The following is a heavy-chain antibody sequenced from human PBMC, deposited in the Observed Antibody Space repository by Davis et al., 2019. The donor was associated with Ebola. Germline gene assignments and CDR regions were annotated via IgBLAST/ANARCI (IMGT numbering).Heavy chain of an antibody. CDR1: GGSISSYY. V-gene: IGHV4-59*08. D-gene: IGHD1-26*01. CDR3: ARLIVRANFDY. J-gene: IGHJ4*02. CDR2: IFYSGST. Sequence: MPGGSLRLSCTVSGGSISSYYWSWIRQSPGKGLEWIGYIFYSGSTYYNPSLKSRVTISVDTSKNQFSLKLSSVTAADTAVYYCARLIVRANFDYWGQGTLVTVSS.